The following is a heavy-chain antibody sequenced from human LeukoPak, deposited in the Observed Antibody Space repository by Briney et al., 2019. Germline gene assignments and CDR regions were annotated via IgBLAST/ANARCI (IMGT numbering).Heavy chain of an antibody. CDR2: IHSSGST. Sequence: SEPLSLTCGASGDSVSGYYWSWLRRPPERGLEWIGYIHSSGSTDYSPSLKSRVSLSVDTSKTQFSLYLSSVTAADTAVYYCARVGVMATVNGYRYHSLDVWGQGTTVAVSS. D-gene: IGHD3-16*01. J-gene: IGHJ6*02. CDR1: GDSVSGYY. CDR3: ARVGVMATVNGYRYHSLDV. V-gene: IGHV4-59*02.